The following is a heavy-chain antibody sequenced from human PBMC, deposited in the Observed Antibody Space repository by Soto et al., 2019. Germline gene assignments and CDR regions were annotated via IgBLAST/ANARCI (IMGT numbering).Heavy chain of an antibody. D-gene: IGHD4-17*01. CDR3: AREDYGDYLRDAFDI. J-gene: IGHJ3*02. Sequence: EVQLVESGGGLVQPGGSLRLSCAASGFTFSSYWMSWVRQAPGKGLEWVANIKQDGSEKYYVDSVKGRFTISRDNAKNSLYLQMNSLNAEDTAVYYCAREDYGDYLRDAFDIWGQGTMVTVSS. CDR2: IKQDGSEK. V-gene: IGHV3-7*01. CDR1: GFTFSSYW.